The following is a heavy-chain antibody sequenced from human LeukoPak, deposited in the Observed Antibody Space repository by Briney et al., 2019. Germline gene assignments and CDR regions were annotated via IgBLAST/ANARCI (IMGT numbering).Heavy chain of an antibody. CDR1: GFTFSSYE. D-gene: IGHD1-14*01. J-gene: IGHJ5*02. V-gene: IGHV3-48*03. CDR2: ISSSGSTI. Sequence: PGGSLRLSCAASGFTFSSYEMSWVRQAPGKGLEWVSYISSSGSTIYYADSVKGRFTISRDNAKNSLYLQMNSLRAEDTAVYYCASSHGPGGWFDPWGQGTLVTVSS. CDR3: ASSHGPGGWFDP.